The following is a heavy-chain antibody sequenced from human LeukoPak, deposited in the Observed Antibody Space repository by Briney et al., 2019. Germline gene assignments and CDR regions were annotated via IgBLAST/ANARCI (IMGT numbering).Heavy chain of an antibody. V-gene: IGHV1-8*01. CDR1: GYTFTSYD. CDR3: AKNYDFLTGYAN. Sequence: GASVTVSCKASGYTFTSYDINWVRQATGQGLEWMGWVNPNSGNTRYAQKFQGRLTMTRNTSISTAYMELSSLRSEDTAVYYCAKNYDFLTGYANWGQGTLVTVSS. CDR2: VNPNSGNT. J-gene: IGHJ4*02. D-gene: IGHD3-9*01.